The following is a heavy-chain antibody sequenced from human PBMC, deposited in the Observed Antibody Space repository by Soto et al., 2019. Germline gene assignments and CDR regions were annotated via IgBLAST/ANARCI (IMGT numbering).Heavy chain of an antibody. D-gene: IGHD6-13*01. CDR3: ARARVPYSSTWYRYDYYGMDI. CDR1: GDSISSSSYY. Sequence: SETLSLTCTVSGDSISSSSYYWSWIRQHPGKGLEWIGYIHYSGDTRYNPSLKSRLTISVDTSKNQFSLMLSSLTAADTAVYFCARARVPYSSTWYRYDYYGMDIWGQGTTVTVSS. V-gene: IGHV4-31*03. CDR2: IHYSGDT. J-gene: IGHJ6*02.